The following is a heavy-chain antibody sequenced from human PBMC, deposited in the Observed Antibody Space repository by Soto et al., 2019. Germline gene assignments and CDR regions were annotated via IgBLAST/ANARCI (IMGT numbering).Heavy chain of an antibody. CDR3: ARGRASGSYYLLDY. V-gene: IGHV1-8*01. J-gene: IGHJ4*02. CDR1: GDTFPTYD. Sequence: ASVKVSCKASGDTFPTYDIHWVRPATGHGLEWMGWINPNSGNIGYAQRFQGRVTMTRDTAIRTAYMEVSSLRSDDAAVYYCARGRASGSYYLLDYWGQGTLVTVPQ. CDR2: INPNSGNI. D-gene: IGHD3-10*01.